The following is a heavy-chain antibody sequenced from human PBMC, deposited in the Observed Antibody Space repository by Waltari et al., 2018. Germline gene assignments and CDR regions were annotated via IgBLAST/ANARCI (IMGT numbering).Heavy chain of an antibody. J-gene: IGHJ3*02. CDR3: ARPSGWYATDAFDI. Sequence: QVQLVESGGGVVQPGRSLRLSCAASGFTFSSYGMHWVRQAPGKGLEWVAVIWYDGSNKYYADSVKGRFTISRDNSKNTLYLQMNSLRAEDTAVYYCARPSGWYATDAFDIWGQGTMVTVSS. CDR2: IWYDGSNK. V-gene: IGHV3-33*01. D-gene: IGHD6-19*01. CDR1: GFTFSSYG.